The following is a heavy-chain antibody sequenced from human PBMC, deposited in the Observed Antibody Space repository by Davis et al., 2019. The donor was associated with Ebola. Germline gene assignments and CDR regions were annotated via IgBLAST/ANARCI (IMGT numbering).Heavy chain of an antibody. CDR3: ARESNYYDSSGYYRHFDY. CDR1: GGTFSSYA. D-gene: IGHD3-22*01. V-gene: IGHV1-69*13. Sequence: SVKVSCKASGGTFSSYAISWVRQAPGQGLEWMGGIIPIFGTANYAQKFQGRVTITADESTSTAYMELSSLRSEDTAVYYCARESNYYDSSGYYRHFDYWGQGTLVTVSS. CDR2: IIPIFGTA. J-gene: IGHJ4*02.